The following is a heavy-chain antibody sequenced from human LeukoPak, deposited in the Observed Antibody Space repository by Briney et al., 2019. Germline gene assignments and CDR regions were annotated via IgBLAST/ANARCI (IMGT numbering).Heavy chain of an antibody. Sequence: ASVKVSCKASGYTFTSYDINWVRQATGQGLEWMGWMNPNNGNTGYAQKFQGRVTMTRNTSISTAYMELSSLRSEDTAVYYCARSHGDYFLGWWFDPWGQGTLVTVSS. D-gene: IGHD4-17*01. CDR2: MNPNNGNT. CDR3: ARSHGDYFLGWWFDP. V-gene: IGHV1-8*01. J-gene: IGHJ5*02. CDR1: GYTFTSYD.